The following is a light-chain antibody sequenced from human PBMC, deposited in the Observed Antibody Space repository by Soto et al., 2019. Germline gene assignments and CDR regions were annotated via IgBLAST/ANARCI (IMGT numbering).Light chain of an antibody. CDR2: KAS. Sequence: DIQMTQSPSTLSASVGDRVTITCRASQSISSWLAWYQQKPGKAPKLLIYKASSLESGVPSMFSGSGSGTEFTLTSSSLQPDDFATYYCQQYNSSPYTFGQGTKLEIK. CDR3: QQYNSSPYT. J-gene: IGKJ2*01. V-gene: IGKV1-5*03. CDR1: QSISSW.